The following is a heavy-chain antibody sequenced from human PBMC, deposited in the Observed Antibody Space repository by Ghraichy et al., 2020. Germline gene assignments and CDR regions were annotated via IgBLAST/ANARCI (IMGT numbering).Heavy chain of an antibody. CDR2: IFSNDEK. D-gene: IGHD5-18*01. Sequence: SGPTLVKPTETLTLTCTVSGFSLSNARMGVSWIRQPPGKALEWLAHIFSNDEKSYSTSLKSRLTISKDTSKSQVVLTMTNMDPVDTATYYCARTIYSYGYFWFDYWGQGTLVTVSS. CDR1: GFSLSNARMG. J-gene: IGHJ4*02. V-gene: IGHV2-26*01. CDR3: ARTIYSYGYFWFDY.